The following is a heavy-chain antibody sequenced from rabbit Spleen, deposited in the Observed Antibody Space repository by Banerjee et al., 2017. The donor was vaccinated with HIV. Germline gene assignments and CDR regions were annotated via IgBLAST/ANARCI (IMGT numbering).Heavy chain of an antibody. CDR3: ARDLPGIIGWNFNL. D-gene: IGHD1-1*01. CDR1: GFSFSDRDV. Sequence: QQQLEESGGGLVKPGGTLTLTCKASGFSFSDRDVMCWVRQAPGKGLEWIACINAVTGKAVYASWAKGRFTFSKTSSTTVTLQMTSLTAADTATYFCARDLPGIIGWNFNLWGQGTLVTVS. J-gene: IGHJ4*01. V-gene: IGHV1S45*01. CDR2: INAVTGKA.